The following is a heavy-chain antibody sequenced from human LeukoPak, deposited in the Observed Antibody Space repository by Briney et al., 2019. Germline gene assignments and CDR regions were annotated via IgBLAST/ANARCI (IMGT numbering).Heavy chain of an antibody. CDR2: IYSGGRT. CDR1: GFTFSSYS. Sequence: GGSLRLSCAASGFTFSSYSMNWVRQAPGKGLEWVSTIYSGGRTHYADSVKGKFFVSRDNSKNAEYLQMNSLRAEDTAVYYCASLMLISSVTRGFDYWGQGTLVTVSS. D-gene: IGHD3-16*01. V-gene: IGHV3-53*01. CDR3: ASLMLISSVTRGFDY. J-gene: IGHJ4*02.